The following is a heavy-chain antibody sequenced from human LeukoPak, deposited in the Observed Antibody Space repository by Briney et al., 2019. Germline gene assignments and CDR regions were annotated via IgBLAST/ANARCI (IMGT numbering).Heavy chain of an antibody. J-gene: IGHJ5*01. D-gene: IGHD6-19*01. V-gene: IGHV3-23*01. Sequence: GGSLRLSCAASGFSLSFSAMSWPRQAPGKGLEWVSTINANSGTRSYAASVRGRFTISRDNSKNTLYLQLNTLRADDTAVYYCAKPISGGLAVTADWFAPWGQGTLVVVSS. CDR2: INANSGTR. CDR1: GFSLSFSA. CDR3: AKPISGGLAVTADWFAP.